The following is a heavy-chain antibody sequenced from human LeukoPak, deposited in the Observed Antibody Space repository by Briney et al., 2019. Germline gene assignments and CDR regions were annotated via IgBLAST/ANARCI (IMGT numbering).Heavy chain of an antibody. CDR2: ISGSGGST. Sequence: GGSLRLSCAASGFTFSGYGMSWVRQAPGKGLEWVSAISGSGGSTYYADSVKGRFTISRDNSKNTLYLQMNSLRAEDTAVYYCAKVGAFIAAAFFDYWGQGTLVTVSS. V-gene: IGHV3-23*01. D-gene: IGHD6-13*01. CDR3: AKVGAFIAAAFFDY. J-gene: IGHJ4*02. CDR1: GFTFSGYG.